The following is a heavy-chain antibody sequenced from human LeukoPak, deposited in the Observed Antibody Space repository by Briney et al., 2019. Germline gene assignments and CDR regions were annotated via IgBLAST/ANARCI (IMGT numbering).Heavy chain of an antibody. CDR2: INHSGST. Sequence: GSLRLSCAASGFTFNIAYMSWVRQAPGKGLEWIGEINHSGSTNYNPSLKSRVTISVDTSKNQFSLKLSSVTAADTAVYYCARVRRDGYNSPDYWGQGTLVTVSS. D-gene: IGHD5-24*01. CDR1: GFTFNIAY. CDR3: ARVRRDGYNSPDY. J-gene: IGHJ4*02. V-gene: IGHV4-34*01.